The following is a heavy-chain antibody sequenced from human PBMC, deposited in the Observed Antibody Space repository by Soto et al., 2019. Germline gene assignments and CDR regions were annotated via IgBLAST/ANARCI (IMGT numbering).Heavy chain of an antibody. CDR3: ARVKNYDFWSGYYIYSGVGYYYYGMDV. Sequence: ASVTVSCTASGYTFTGYDMHWVRQAPGQGLEWMGWINPNSGGTNYAQKFQGRVTMTRDTSISTAYMELSRLRSDDTAVYYCARVKNYDFWSGYYIYSGVGYYYYGMDVWGQGTTVTVSS. CDR2: INPNSGGT. J-gene: IGHJ6*02. V-gene: IGHV1-2*02. D-gene: IGHD3-3*01. CDR1: GYTFTGYD.